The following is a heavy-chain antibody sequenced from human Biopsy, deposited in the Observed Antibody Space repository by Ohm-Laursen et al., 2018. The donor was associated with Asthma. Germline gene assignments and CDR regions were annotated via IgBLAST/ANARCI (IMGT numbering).Heavy chain of an antibody. J-gene: IGHJ3*02. D-gene: IGHD3-22*01. CDR1: GFVFSQCG. Sequence: SLRLSCSASGFVFSQCGMHWVHQGPGKGLEWVALVSSDGHNIYYEDSVKGRFTISRDNSRNRLYLQINRLTVEDSAVYFCARQSGQDYGDSSGFDIWGQGTKVAVSS. V-gene: IGHV3-30*03. CDR3: ARQSGQDYGDSSGFDI. CDR2: VSSDGHNI.